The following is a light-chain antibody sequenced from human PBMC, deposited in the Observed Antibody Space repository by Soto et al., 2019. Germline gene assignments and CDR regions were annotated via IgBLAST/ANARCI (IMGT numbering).Light chain of an antibody. V-gene: IGKV3-15*01. J-gene: IGKJ2*01. Sequence: EIVMTQSPASLSVSPGETATLSCRASEGIGSNVAWYQQATGQAPRLLIYAASTRATGIPARFSGSGSGPEFALNIISLQPEDFAVYYCQQYNTWPQTFGQGTKLEIK. CDR1: EGIGSN. CDR2: AAS. CDR3: QQYNTWPQT.